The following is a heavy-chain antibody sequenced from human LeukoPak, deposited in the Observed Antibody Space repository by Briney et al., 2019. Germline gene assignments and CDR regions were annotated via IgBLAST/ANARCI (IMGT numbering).Heavy chain of an antibody. D-gene: IGHD2-2*01. CDR2: INPKTGDT. Sequence: ASVKVSCKTSGYTFTDYYMHWVRQAPGQGLEWMGWINPKTGDTNYGEKLQGRVTVTRDTSINAVYMELNNLKSDDSAVFYCARADCSSTSCYGHIGYWGQGTLVTVSS. CDR3: ARADCSSTSCYGHIGY. J-gene: IGHJ4*02. V-gene: IGHV1-2*02. CDR1: GYTFTDYY.